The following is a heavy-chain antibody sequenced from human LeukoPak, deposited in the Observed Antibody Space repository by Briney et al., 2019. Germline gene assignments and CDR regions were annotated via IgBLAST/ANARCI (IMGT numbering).Heavy chain of an antibody. CDR3: AKDLLRGIAARRLGY. Sequence: GGSLRLSCAASGFTFSSYAMSWVRQAPGKGLEWVSAISGSGGSTYHADSMKGRFTISRDNSKNTLYLQMNSLRAEDTAVNYCAKDLLRGIAARRLGYWGQGTLVTVSS. V-gene: IGHV3-23*01. D-gene: IGHD6-6*01. CDR2: ISGSGGST. J-gene: IGHJ4*02. CDR1: GFTFSSYA.